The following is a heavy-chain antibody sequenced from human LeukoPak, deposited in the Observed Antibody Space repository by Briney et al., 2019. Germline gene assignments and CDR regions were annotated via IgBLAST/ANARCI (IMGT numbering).Heavy chain of an antibody. CDR1: FASISSGGYY. CDR2: IFDSGNI. Sequence: SETLSLTCTVSFASISSGGYYWTWIRQHPEKGLEWIGYIFDSGNIYYNPSLKSRLTISVDTSENQFSLKLTSVTAADTAIYYCASSYSNGWYDYWGQGILVTVSS. V-gene: IGHV4-31*03. D-gene: IGHD6-13*01. J-gene: IGHJ4*02. CDR3: ASSYSNGWYDY.